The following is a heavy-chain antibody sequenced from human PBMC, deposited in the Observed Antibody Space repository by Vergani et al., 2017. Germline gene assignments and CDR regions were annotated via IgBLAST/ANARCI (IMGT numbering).Heavy chain of an antibody. CDR1: VFSFTTYA. J-gene: IGHJ5*01. V-gene: IGHV3-23*01. D-gene: IGHD6-19*01. CDR2: ITTNADYT. CDR3: AKGGWDYWFDS. Sequence: EVQLLESGGDLVQPGGSLRLSCAASVFSFTTYAMSWVRQAPGKGLEWVSTITTNADYTRYGDSVKGRFTISRDNSKSTLYLQMNSLRAEDTAIYYCAKGGWDYWFDSWGQGTLVIVS.